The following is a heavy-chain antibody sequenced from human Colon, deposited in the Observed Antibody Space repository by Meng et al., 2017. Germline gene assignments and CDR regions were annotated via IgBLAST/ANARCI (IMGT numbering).Heavy chain of an antibody. J-gene: IGHJ4*02. CDR2: INTTTGKP. D-gene: IGHD6-25*01. CDR3: ARDSEAADY. Sequence: GERLQFGSELKKPGAAVRISCKASGYTFTTYCMNWVRQAPGQGLEWMGWINTTTGKPTYAQGLTGRFVFSLDTSVSTAYLQISSLKAEDTAVYYCARDSEAADYWGQGTLVTVSS. CDR1: GYTFTTYC. V-gene: IGHV7-4-1*02.